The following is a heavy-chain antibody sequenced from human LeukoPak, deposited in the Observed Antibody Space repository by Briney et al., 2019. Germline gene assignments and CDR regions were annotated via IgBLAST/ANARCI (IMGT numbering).Heavy chain of an antibody. CDR3: AGDRRAVTIFGVEYNWFDP. CDR1: GFTFSSYG. D-gene: IGHD3-3*01. CDR2: ISYDGSNK. J-gene: IGHJ5*02. V-gene: IGHV3-30*03. Sequence: PGGSLRLSCAASGFTFSSYGMHWVRQAPGKGLEWVAVISYDGSNKYYADSVKGRFTISRDNSKNTLYLQMDSLRAEDTALYYCAGDRRAVTIFGVEYNWFDPWGQGALVTVSS.